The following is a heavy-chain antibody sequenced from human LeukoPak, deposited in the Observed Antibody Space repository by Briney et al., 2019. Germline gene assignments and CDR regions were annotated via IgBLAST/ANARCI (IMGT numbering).Heavy chain of an antibody. V-gene: IGHV3-11*04. CDR1: GFTFSDYY. J-gene: IGHJ4*02. D-gene: IGHD3-22*01. Sequence: GGSLRLSCAASGFTFSDYYMSWIRQAPGKGPEWVSYISSSGSTIYYADSVKGRFTISRDNAKNSLYLQMNSLRAEDTAVYYCARPPGSSGYYYPFDYWGQGTLVTVSS. CDR2: ISSSGSTI. CDR3: ARPPGSSGYYYPFDY.